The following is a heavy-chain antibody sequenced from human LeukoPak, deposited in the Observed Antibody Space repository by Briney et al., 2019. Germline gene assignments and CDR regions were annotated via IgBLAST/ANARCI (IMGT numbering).Heavy chain of an antibody. V-gene: IGHV4-34*01. J-gene: IGHJ2*01. D-gene: IGHD6-19*01. CDR2: INHSGST. Sequence: SETLSLTCAVYGGSFSGYYWSSIRHHPGKGLEWLGEINHSGSTNYNPSLKSRVTISVDTSKNQFSLRLSSVTAADTAVYYCARVLEGSSGQHWYFDLWGRGTLVTVSS. CDR1: GGSFSGYY. CDR3: ARVLEGSSGQHWYFDL.